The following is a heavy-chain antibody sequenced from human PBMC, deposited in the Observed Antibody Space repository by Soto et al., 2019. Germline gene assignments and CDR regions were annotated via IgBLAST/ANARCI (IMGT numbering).Heavy chain of an antibody. D-gene: IGHD6-13*01. CDR1: GYSFTSYW. CDR2: IYPGDSDT. V-gene: IGHV5-51*01. CDR3: ARFDSRSWSSPEYYYYYGMDV. J-gene: IGHJ6*02. Sequence: GESLKISCKGSGYSFTSYWIGWVRQMPGKGLEWMGIIYPGDSDTRYSPSFQGQVTISADKSISTAYLQWSSLKASDTAMYYCARFDSRSWSSPEYYYYYGMDVWGQGTTVTVS.